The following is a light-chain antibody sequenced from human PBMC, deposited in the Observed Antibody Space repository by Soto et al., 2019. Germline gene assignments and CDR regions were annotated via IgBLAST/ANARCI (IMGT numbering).Light chain of an antibody. CDR1: HSVNSH. CDR3: QQYDNLPIT. CDR2: GAS. V-gene: IGKV3-15*01. J-gene: IGKJ5*01. Sequence: MTQSPATVSVSPGERVTLSCRTSHSVNSHVAWYQQKPGQAPRLLLYGASTRATGIPVRFSGSGFGTDFTFTISSLQPEDIATYYCQQYDNLPITFGQGTRLEV.